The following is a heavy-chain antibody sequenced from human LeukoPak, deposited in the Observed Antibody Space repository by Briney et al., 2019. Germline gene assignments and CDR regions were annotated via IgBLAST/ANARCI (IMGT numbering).Heavy chain of an antibody. Sequence: GASVKVSCKASGYTFTSYGISWVRQAPGQGLEWMGWISAYNGNTNYAQKLQGRVTMTTDTSTGTAYMELRSLRSDDTAVYYCARDMDLDGYYGSGSYYMSYWGQGTLVTVSS. D-gene: IGHD3-10*01. CDR1: GYTFTSYG. V-gene: IGHV1-18*01. CDR2: ISAYNGNT. CDR3: ARDMDLDGYYGSGSYYMSY. J-gene: IGHJ4*02.